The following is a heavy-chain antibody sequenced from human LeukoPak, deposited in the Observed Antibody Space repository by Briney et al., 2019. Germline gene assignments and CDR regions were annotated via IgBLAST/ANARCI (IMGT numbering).Heavy chain of an antibody. J-gene: IGHJ1*01. CDR3: VRDLMGSGSTTAYLHH. D-gene: IGHD1-1*01. CDR2: ISRSSRHV. CDR1: GFTFSDYS. V-gene: IGHV3-21*01. Sequence: PGGSLRLSCAPSGFTFSDYSMNWVRQAPGKGLEWVSSISRSSRHVYYAGSVKGRFTISRDNAKNSLYLQMNSLRAEDMAVYFCVRDLMGSGSTTAYLHHWGQGTLVTVSS.